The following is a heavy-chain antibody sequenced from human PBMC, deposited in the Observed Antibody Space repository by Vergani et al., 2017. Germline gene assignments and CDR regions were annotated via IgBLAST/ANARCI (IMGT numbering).Heavy chain of an antibody. CDR1: EYSFGNYW. D-gene: IGHD1-1*01. CDR3: ARHTTYTDS. Sequence: EVELVQSGPEMRKPGESLKISCKGSEYSFGNYWIGWVRQMPGKGLEWMGIIYPADSDTRYSPSFQGQVTISADKSISTAFLQWDSLKASDTALYDCARHTTYTDSWGQGTLVTVSS. CDR2: IYPADSDT. V-gene: IGHV5-51*01. J-gene: IGHJ4*02.